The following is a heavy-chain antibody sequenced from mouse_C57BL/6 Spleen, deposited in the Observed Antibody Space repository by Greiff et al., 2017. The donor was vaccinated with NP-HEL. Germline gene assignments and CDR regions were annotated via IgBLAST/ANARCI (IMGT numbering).Heavy chain of an antibody. J-gene: IGHJ3*01. CDR2: IYPGSGST. V-gene: IGHV1-55*01. CDR1: GYTFTSYW. CDR3: ARGGKLGDDWFAY. Sequence: VQLQQSGAELVKPGASVKMSCKASGYTFTSYWITWVKQRPGQGLEWIGDIYPGSGSTNYNEKFKSKATLTVDTSSSTAYMQLSSLTSEDSAVYYWARGGKLGDDWFAYWGQGTLVTVSA. D-gene: IGHD3-1*01.